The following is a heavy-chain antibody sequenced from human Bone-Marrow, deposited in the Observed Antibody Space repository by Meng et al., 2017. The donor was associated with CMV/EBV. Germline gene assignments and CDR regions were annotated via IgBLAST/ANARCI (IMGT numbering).Heavy chain of an antibody. D-gene: IGHD2-2*01. Sequence: SQTLSLTCAISGDSVSSNSAAWNWIRQSPSRGLEWLGRTYYRSKWYNDYAVSVKSRITINPDTSKNQFSLQLNSVTPEDTAVYYCARDALYCSSTSCQDWFDPWGQGTLVTVSS. J-gene: IGHJ5*02. CDR1: GDSVSSNSAA. V-gene: IGHV6-1*01. CDR3: ARDALYCSSTSCQDWFDP. CDR2: TYYRSKWYN.